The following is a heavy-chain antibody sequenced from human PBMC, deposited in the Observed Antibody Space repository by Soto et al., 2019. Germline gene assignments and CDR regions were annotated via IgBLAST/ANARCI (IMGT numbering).Heavy chain of an antibody. CDR1: GFTFSSYW. V-gene: IGHV3-74*01. CDR3: ALGLQNVYFHY. Sequence: PGGSLRLSCAASGFTFSSYWMHWVRQAPGEGLVWVSRISTDGSSTNYADSVKGRFTISRDNAKNTLYLQMNSLRAEDTAVYYCALGLQNVYFHYWRQGTLVTVSS. D-gene: IGHD4-4*01. CDR2: ISTDGSST. J-gene: IGHJ4*02.